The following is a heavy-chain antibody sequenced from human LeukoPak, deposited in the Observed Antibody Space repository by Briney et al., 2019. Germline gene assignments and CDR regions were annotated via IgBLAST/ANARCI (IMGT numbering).Heavy chain of an antibody. Sequence: PSETLSLTCTVSGGFISSSSYYWGWLRQPPGTGLEWIGYIYYSGSTNYNPSLKSRVTISVDTSKNQFSLKLSSVTAADTAVYYCARDDSSGYLTNWGQGTLVTVSS. J-gene: IGHJ4*02. CDR3: ARDDSSGYLTN. CDR1: GGFISSSSYY. D-gene: IGHD3-22*01. V-gene: IGHV4-61*01. CDR2: IYYSGST.